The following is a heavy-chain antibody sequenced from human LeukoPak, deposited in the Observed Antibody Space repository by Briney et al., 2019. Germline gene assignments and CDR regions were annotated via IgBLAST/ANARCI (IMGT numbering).Heavy chain of an antibody. CDR1: GFTFSNAW. J-gene: IGHJ4*02. V-gene: IGHV3-15*01. D-gene: IGHD2-2*03. Sequence: PGGSLRLSCAASGFTFSNAWMSWVRQAPGKGLEWVGRIKSKTDGGTTDYAAPVKGRFTISRDDSKNTLYLQMNSLKTEDTAVYYCTTELGYCSSTSYPIKRGYFDYWGQGTLVTVSS. CDR2: IKSKTDGGTT. CDR3: TTELGYCSSTSYPIKRGYFDY.